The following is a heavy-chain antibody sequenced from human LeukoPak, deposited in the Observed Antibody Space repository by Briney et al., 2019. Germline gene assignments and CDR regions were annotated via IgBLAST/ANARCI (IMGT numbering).Heavy chain of an antibody. J-gene: IGHJ4*02. Sequence: PGGSLRLSCAASGVSFSSFAMTWVRQAPGKGLEWVAAISGSGYSTYYADSVKGRFTMSRDNSKNTLYLQMNSLRAEDTAVYYCAKDGAVMITYYFDYWGQGTLVTVSS. CDR2: ISGSGYST. CDR3: AKDGAVMITYYFDY. V-gene: IGHV3-23*01. CDR1: GVSFSSFA. D-gene: IGHD3-16*01.